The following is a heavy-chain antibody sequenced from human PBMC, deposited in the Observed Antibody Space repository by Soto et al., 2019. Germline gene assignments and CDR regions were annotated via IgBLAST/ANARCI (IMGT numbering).Heavy chain of an antibody. CDR3: VRDGHCMTTSSYGNWVDP. Sequence: EVQLVESGGGLVQPGGSLRLSCAASGFTFSTYWMHWIRQVPGKGLEWVSRINSDASHTYYADSVKGPLTISRDNAKNTMHLEMNSLRAEDTAVYYCVRDGHCMTTSSYGNWVDPWGQGTLVNVSS. CDR1: GFTFSTYW. V-gene: IGHV3-74*01. J-gene: IGHJ5*02. D-gene: IGHD2-2*01. CDR2: INSDASHT.